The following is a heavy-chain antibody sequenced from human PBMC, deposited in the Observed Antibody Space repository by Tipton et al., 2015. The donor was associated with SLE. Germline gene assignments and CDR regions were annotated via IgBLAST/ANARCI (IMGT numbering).Heavy chain of an antibody. CDR3: ARAYYYDSSGYYADAFDI. Sequence: LRLSCAVSGYSISSGYYWGWIRQPPGKGLEWIGSIYHSGSTYYNPSLKSRVTISVDTSKNQFSLKLSSVTAADTAVYYCARAYYYDSSGYYADAFDIWGQGTMVTVSS. J-gene: IGHJ3*02. D-gene: IGHD3-22*01. CDR1: GYSISSGYY. V-gene: IGHV4-38-2*01. CDR2: IYHSGST.